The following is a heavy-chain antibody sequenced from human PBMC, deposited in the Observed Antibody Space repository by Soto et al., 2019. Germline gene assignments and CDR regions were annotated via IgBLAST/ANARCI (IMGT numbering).Heavy chain of an antibody. V-gene: IGHV1-69*06. J-gene: IGHJ5*02. D-gene: IGHD5-12*01. Sequence: GASVKVSCKASGGTFSSYAISWVRQAPGQGLEWMGGIIPIFGTANYAQKFQGRVTITADKSTSTAYMELSSLRSEDTAVYYCARVYSGLGFDPWGQGTLVTVSS. CDR1: GGTFSSYA. CDR3: ARVYSGLGFDP. CDR2: IIPIFGTA.